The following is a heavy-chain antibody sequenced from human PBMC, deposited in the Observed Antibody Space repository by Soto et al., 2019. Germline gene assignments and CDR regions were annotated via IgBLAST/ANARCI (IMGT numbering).Heavy chain of an antibody. CDR3: ARHLAAETQVLDNWFDP. Sequence: QLQLQESGPGLVKPSETLSLTCTVSGGSISSSSYYWGWIRQPPGKGLEWIGSIYYSGSTYYNPSRKSRVTISVDTSKNQFSLKLSSVTAADTAVYYCARHLAAETQVLDNWFDPWGQGTLVTVSS. V-gene: IGHV4-39*01. CDR1: GGSISSSSYY. J-gene: IGHJ5*02. CDR2: IYYSGST. D-gene: IGHD6-13*01.